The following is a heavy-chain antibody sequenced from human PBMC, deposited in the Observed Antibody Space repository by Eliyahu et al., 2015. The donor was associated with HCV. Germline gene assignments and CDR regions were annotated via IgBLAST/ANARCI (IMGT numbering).Heavy chain of an antibody. Sequence: EVQLVESGGGLVPPGGSLRLSCAASGFTFSTYHMSWVRQAPGXGLEWVSWIRSDDRIYHADSVRGRFTISRDNLKNSLYLQMDGLRDEDTAMYYCVRERPTEGATNFDFWGQGTRVTVSS. CDR3: VRERPTEGATNFDF. D-gene: IGHD1-26*01. J-gene: IGHJ4*02. CDR2: IRSDDRI. V-gene: IGHV3-48*02. CDR1: GFTFSTYH.